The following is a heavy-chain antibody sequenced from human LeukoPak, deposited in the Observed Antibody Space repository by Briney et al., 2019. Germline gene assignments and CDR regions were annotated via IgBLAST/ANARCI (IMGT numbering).Heavy chain of an antibody. J-gene: IGHJ4*02. Sequence: GASVKVSCKASGYTFTSYGINWVRQPPGQGREWMGWISAYNGNRNYAQKSQCRVTMTTDTSTSTACMELRSLRSDDSAVYQCARDSGYDDQGFDYWGQGTLVTVSS. CDR1: GYTFTSYG. D-gene: IGHD5-12*01. CDR3: ARDSGYDDQGFDY. V-gene: IGHV1-18*04. CDR2: ISAYNGNR.